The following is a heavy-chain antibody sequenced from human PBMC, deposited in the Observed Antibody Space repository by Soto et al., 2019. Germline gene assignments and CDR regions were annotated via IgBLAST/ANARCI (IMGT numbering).Heavy chain of an antibody. CDR3: ARDNRVSGYYYYGMDV. D-gene: IGHD3-10*01. CDR1: GFTFSSYA. V-gene: IGHV3-30-3*01. CDR2: ISYDGSNK. Sequence: QVQLVESGGGVVQPGRSLRLSCAASGFTFSSYAMHWVRQAPGKGLEWVAVISYDGSNKYYADSVKGRFTISRDNSKNXLYLQMNSLRAEDTAVYYCARDNRVSGYYYYGMDVWGQGTTVTVSS. J-gene: IGHJ6*02.